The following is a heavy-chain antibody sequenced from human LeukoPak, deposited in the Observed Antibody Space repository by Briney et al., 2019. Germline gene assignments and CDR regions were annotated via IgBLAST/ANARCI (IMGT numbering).Heavy chain of an antibody. V-gene: IGHV3-48*04. Sequence: ESGGSLRLSCAASGFTFSSYSMNWVRQAPGKGLEWVSYISSSSTIYYADSVKGRFTISRDNAKNSLYLQMNSLRAEDTAVYYCARDRSGYWGQGTLVTVSS. D-gene: IGHD3-10*01. CDR2: ISSSSTI. J-gene: IGHJ4*02. CDR3: ARDRSGY. CDR1: GFTFSSYS.